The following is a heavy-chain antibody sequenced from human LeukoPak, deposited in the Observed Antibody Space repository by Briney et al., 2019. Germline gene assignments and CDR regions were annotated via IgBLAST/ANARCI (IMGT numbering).Heavy chain of an antibody. V-gene: IGHV3-30*02. CDR1: GFTFSSYG. J-gene: IGHJ4*02. CDR3: TKGCYYGSGTYCSDY. CDR2: VQYDGSNK. Sequence: QPGGSLRLSCAASGFTFSSYGMHWVRQAPGKGLEWVAFVQYDGSNKYYADSVKGRFTISRDNSRNTLHLQMNSLRPEDTAVYYCTKGCYYGSGTYCSDYWGQGTLVTVSS. D-gene: IGHD3-10*01.